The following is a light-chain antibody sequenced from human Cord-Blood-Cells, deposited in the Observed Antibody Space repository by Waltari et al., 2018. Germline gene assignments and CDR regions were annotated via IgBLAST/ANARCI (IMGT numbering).Light chain of an antibody. CDR1: SSDVGGYNY. J-gene: IGLJ1*01. CDR2: DVS. Sequence: QSALTQPRSVSGSPGQSVTIPCTGTSSDVGGYNYVSWYQQHPGKAPKLIIYDVSKRPSGVPDRFSGSKAGNTASLTISGLQAEDEADYYCCSYAGSYNVFGTGTKVTVL. V-gene: IGLV2-11*01. CDR3: CSYAGSYNV.